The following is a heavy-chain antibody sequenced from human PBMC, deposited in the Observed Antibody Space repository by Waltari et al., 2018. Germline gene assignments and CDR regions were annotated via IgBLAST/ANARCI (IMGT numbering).Heavy chain of an antibody. V-gene: IGHV3-30*01. CDR2: ISYDGSNK. D-gene: IGHD3-22*01. CDR3: ARSYYYDSSGFDAFDI. J-gene: IGHJ3*02. Sequence: QVQLVESGGGVVQPGRSLRLSCAASGFTFSSYALHWVRQAPAKGLEGVAVISYDGSNKYYADSVKGRFTISRDNSKNTLYLQMNSLRAEDTAVYYCARSYYYDSSGFDAFDIWGQGTMVTVSS. CDR1: GFTFSSYA.